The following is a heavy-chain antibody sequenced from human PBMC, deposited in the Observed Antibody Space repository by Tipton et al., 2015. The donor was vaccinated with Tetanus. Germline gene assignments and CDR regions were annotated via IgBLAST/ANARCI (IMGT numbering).Heavy chain of an antibody. D-gene: IGHD3-9*01. CDR1: GYTFTSYD. CDR2: MNPNSGNT. CDR3: ARGIGYYDILTGYYKFNWFDP. J-gene: IGHJ5*02. V-gene: IGHV1-8*01. Sequence: QLVQSGAEVQKPGASVKVSCKASGYTFTSYDINWVRQATGQGLEWMGWMNPNSGNTGYAQKFQGRVTMTRNTSISTAYMELSSLRSEDTAVYYCARGIGYYDILTGYYKFNWFDPWGQGTLVTVSS.